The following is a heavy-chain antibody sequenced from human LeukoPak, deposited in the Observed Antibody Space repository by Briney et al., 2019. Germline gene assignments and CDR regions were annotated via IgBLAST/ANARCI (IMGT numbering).Heavy chain of an antibody. J-gene: IGHJ4*02. Sequence: GGSLRLSCAASGFTFSNAWMSWVRQAPGKGLEWVGRIKSKTDGGTTDYAAPVKGRFTISRDDSKNTLYLQMNSLKTEDTAVYYCTTGYYDSSGYSDYWGQGTLVTVSS. CDR3: TTGYYDSSGYSDY. V-gene: IGHV3-15*01. CDR1: GFTFSNAW. D-gene: IGHD3-22*01. CDR2: IKSKTDGGTT.